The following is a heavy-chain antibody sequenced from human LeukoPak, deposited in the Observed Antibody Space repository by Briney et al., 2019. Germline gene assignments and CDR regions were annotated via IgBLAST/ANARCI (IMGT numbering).Heavy chain of an antibody. D-gene: IGHD4-23*01. CDR3: ASGYSLLWFDY. Sequence: SETLSLTCTVSGGSISPYYWSCVRQPPGKGLEWIGFIYYTGSTNYSPSLKSRVTISVDTSKNQFSLKLNSVTAADTAVYYCASGYSLLWFDYWGQGTLVTVSS. CDR1: GGSISPYY. J-gene: IGHJ4*02. CDR2: IYYTGST. V-gene: IGHV4-59*01.